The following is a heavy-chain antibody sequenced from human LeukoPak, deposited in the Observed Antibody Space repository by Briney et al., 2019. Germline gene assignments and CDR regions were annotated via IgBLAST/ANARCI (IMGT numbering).Heavy chain of an antibody. D-gene: IGHD2-21*02. J-gene: IGHJ4*02. Sequence: KPGGSLRLSCAASGFTFSDYYMSWIRQAPGKGLEWVSYISSSGSTIYYAGSVKGRFTISRDNAKNSLYLQMNSLRAEDTAVYYCILAYCGGDCYTEWFDYWGQGTLVTVSS. CDR2: ISSSGSTI. CDR1: GFTFSDYY. V-gene: IGHV3-11*04. CDR3: ILAYCGGDCYTEWFDY.